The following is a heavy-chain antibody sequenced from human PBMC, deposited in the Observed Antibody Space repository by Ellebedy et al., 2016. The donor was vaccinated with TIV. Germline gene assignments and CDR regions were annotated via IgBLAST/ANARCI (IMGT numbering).Heavy chain of an antibody. Sequence: AVSVKVSCKASGYTFATYGISWVRQAPGQGLEWMGWIGAYNADPNYAQKLQGRVTMTTDTSTSTAYMELRSLRSDDTAIYYCARHLSGTYPTEFDYWGQGTLVTVSS. J-gene: IGHJ4*02. CDR2: IGAYNADP. CDR3: ARHLSGTYPTEFDY. CDR1: GYTFATYG. V-gene: IGHV1-18*04. D-gene: IGHD1-26*01.